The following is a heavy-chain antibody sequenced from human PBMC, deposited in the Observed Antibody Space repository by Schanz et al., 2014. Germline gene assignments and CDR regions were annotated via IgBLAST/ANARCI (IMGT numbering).Heavy chain of an antibody. J-gene: IGHJ4*02. CDR3: ARVRYDILTDYYTEYYFDS. Sequence: EVQLVEYGGGLVQPGESLRLSCAASGFTFSAYWMAWVRQAPGRGLEWVSSISRSSGRIYYSDSVKGRFTISRDNAKNLVYLQMNSLRAEDTAVYYCARVRYDILTDYYTEYYFDSWGQGTLVAVSS. CDR2: ISRSSGRI. D-gene: IGHD3-9*01. CDR1: GFTFSAYW. V-gene: IGHV3-21*06.